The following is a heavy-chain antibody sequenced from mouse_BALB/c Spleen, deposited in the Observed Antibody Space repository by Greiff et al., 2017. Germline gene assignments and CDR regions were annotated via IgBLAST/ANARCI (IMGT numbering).Heavy chain of an antibody. CDR1: GYTFTSYT. CDR3: ARSGLRPHSYAMDY. V-gene: IGHV1-4*02. J-gene: IGHJ4*01. CDR2: INPSSGCT. D-gene: IGHD1-2*01. Sequence: QVQLKQSAAELARPGASVKMSCKASGYTFTSYTMPWVNQRPGKGLEWIGYINPSSGCTEYNQKFKDKTTLTADKSSSTAYMQLSSLTTEDSAVYYCARSGLRPHSYAMDYWGQGTSVTVSS.